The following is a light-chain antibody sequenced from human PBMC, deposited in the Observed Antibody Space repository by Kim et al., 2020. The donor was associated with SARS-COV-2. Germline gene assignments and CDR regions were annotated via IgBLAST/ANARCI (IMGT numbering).Light chain of an antibody. J-gene: IGKJ2*01. CDR1: QNIRVN. CDR2: DAS. Sequence: EIVMTQSPATLSVSPGERATLSCRASQNIRVNLAWYQQKPGQAPRLLIYDASTRATDIPARFSGSGCGTEFTLTISSLQSEDCALYYCQQYNDGRTFGQGTER. V-gene: IGKV3-15*01. CDR3: QQYNDGRT.